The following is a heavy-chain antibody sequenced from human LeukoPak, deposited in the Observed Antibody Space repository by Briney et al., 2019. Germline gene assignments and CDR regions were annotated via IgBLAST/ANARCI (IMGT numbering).Heavy chain of an antibody. Sequence: ASVKVSCKASGYTFTDYYIHWVRQAPGQRLEWMGRINCNGGGTSYAQKFQGRVTMTRDTSISTAYMELDRLTSDDTAVYYCARDYGPYPGCSWFDPWGQGTLVTVSS. CDR3: ARDYGPYPGCSWFDP. J-gene: IGHJ5*02. V-gene: IGHV1-2*06. D-gene: IGHD2-21*01. CDR1: GYTFTDYY. CDR2: INCNGGGT.